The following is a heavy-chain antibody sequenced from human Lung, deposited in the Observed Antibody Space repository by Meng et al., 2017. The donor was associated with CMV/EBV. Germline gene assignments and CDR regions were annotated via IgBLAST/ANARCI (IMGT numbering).Heavy chain of an antibody. V-gene: IGHV3-30*04. CDR2: ISYDGSDK. CDR3: ARRNFYCTNGVCYRDY. Sequence: SCAASGFTFSSYAMHWVRQAPGKGLEWLAVISYDGSDKYYTDSVKGRFTISRDSSKNTLLLQMNSLRAEDTAVYYCARRNFYCTNGVCYRDYWGQGTXVTVSS. D-gene: IGHD2-8*01. J-gene: IGHJ4*02. CDR1: GFTFSSYA.